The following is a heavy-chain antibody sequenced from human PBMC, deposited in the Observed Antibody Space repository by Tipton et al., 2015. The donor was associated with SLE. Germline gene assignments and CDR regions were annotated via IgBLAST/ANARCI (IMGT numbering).Heavy chain of an antibody. CDR1: GYTFTTYG. CDR2: ISTYNGNT. Sequence: EGKKPGASVKVSCKASGYTFTTYGISWVRQAPGQGLEWMGWISTYNGNTNYAQKLQGRVTMTSDTSTSTAYMELRSLRSDDTAIYYCARVRVDTAMGVFDFWGQGTLVTVSS. D-gene: IGHD5-18*01. CDR3: ARVRVDTAMGVFDF. V-gene: IGHV1-18*01. J-gene: IGHJ4*02.